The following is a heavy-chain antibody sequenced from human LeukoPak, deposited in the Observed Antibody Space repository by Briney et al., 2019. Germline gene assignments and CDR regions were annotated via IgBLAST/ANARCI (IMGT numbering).Heavy chain of an antibody. CDR3: ATGTLDGSGSYYNGYNWFDP. D-gene: IGHD3-10*01. Sequence: ASVKVSCKASGGTFSSYAISWVRQAPGQGLEWMGGIIPIFGTANYAQKFQGRVTITADESTSTAYMELSSLRSEDTAVYYCATGTLDGSGSYYNGYNWFDPWGQGTLVTVSS. CDR2: IIPIFGTA. V-gene: IGHV1-69*13. J-gene: IGHJ5*02. CDR1: GGTFSSYA.